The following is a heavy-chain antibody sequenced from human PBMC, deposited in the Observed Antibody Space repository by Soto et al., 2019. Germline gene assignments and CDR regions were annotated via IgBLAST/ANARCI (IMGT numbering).Heavy chain of an antibody. V-gene: IGHV3-21*01. CDR2: IGTRSDI. CDR1: GFTFSSYS. Sequence: LRLSCAASGFTFSSYSMHWVRQAPGKGLEWVSSIGTRSDIYYADSVKGRFTISRDNAKNSLSLQMNSMTAEDTAVYYCAREETAWPLAYGLDVWGQGTTVTVSS. CDR3: AREETAWPLAYGLDV. J-gene: IGHJ6*02. D-gene: IGHD2-21*02.